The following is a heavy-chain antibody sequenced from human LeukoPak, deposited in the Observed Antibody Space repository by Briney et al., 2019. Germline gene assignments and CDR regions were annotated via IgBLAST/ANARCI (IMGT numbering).Heavy chain of an antibody. V-gene: IGHV1-24*01. Sequence: ASVKVSCKVSGYTLTELSMHWVRQAPGKGLEWKGGFDPEDGETIYAQKFQGRVTMTEDTSTDTAYMELSSLRSEDTAVYYCATARKYSGYDWRPPFDYWGQGTLVTVSS. J-gene: IGHJ4*02. CDR1: GYTLTELS. CDR2: FDPEDGET. CDR3: ATARKYSGYDWRPPFDY. D-gene: IGHD5-12*01.